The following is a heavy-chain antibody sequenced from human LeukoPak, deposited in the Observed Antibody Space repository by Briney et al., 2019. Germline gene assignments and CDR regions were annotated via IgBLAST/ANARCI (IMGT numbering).Heavy chain of an antibody. V-gene: IGHV3-23*01. Sequence: PGGSLRLSCAASGFTFSSYAMSWVRQAPGKGLEWVSAISGSGGSTYYADSVKGRFTISRDNSKNTLYLQMNSLRAEDTAVYHCARGVYADDGSGFYPSPLHYWGQGTLVTVSS. J-gene: IGHJ4*02. CDR1: GFTFSSYA. CDR3: ARGVYADDGSGFYPSPLHY. D-gene: IGHD3-22*01. CDR2: ISGSGGST.